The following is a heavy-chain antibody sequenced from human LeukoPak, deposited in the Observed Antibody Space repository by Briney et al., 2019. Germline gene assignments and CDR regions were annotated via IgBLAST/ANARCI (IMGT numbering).Heavy chain of an antibody. CDR1: GFTFSSYW. V-gene: IGHV3-74*01. CDR2: IDSDGSGP. D-gene: IGHD6-19*01. J-gene: IGHJ4*02. CDR3: VSDSIAVTGDFDF. Sequence: PGGSLRLSCAASGFTFSSYWMHWVRQTPGKGLVWVSLIDSDGSGPTYADSVKGRFTISRDNSKNTLYLQMNSLRAEDTAVYYCVSDSIAVTGDFDFWGQGKLVTVSS.